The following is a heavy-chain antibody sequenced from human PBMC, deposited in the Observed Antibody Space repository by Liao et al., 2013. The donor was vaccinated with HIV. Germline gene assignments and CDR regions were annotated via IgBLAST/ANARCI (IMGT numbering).Heavy chain of an antibody. Sequence: QVQLQQWGAELLKPSETLSLTCGVYDGSINDYFWTWIRQPPGKGLEWIGEVNRIGDTNYNPSLKSRLSISIDTSKKQFSLRLSSVTAADTAVYYCARVSTYYDDVWGSYRGDAFDIWGQGTMVTVSS. CDR2: VNRIGDT. CDR1: DGSINDYF. D-gene: IGHD3-16*02. CDR3: ARVSTYYDDVWGSYRGDAFDI. J-gene: IGHJ3*02. V-gene: IGHV4-34*01.